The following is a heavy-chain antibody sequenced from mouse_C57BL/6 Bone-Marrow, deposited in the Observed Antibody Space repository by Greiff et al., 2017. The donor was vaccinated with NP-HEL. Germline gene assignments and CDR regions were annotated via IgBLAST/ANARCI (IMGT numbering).Heavy chain of an antibody. CDR2: IWSGGST. V-gene: IGHV2-4*01. Sequence: VMLVESGPGLVQPSQSLSITCTVSGFSLTSYGVHWVRQPPGKGLEWLGVIWSGGSTDYNAAFISRLSISKDNSKSQVFFKMNSLQADDTAIYYCANLLWLRLGFAYWGQGTLVTVSA. J-gene: IGHJ3*01. D-gene: IGHD2-2*01. CDR1: GFSLTSYG. CDR3: ANLLWLRLGFAY.